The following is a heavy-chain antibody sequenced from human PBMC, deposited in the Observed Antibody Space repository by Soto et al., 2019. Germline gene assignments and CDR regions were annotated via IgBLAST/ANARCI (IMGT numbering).Heavy chain of an antibody. CDR1: GFTFSSYA. J-gene: IGHJ6*03. CDR2: ISGSGGST. V-gene: IGHV3-23*01. D-gene: IGHD4-17*01. Sequence: EVQLLESGGGLVQPGGSLRLSCAASGFTFSSYAMSWVRQAPGKGLEWVSAISGSGGSTYYADSVKGRFTISRDNSKNTLYLQMNSLRAEDTAVYYCANDLLTPSGDYYYYYYMDVWGKGTTVTVSS. CDR3: ANDLLTPSGDYYYYYYMDV.